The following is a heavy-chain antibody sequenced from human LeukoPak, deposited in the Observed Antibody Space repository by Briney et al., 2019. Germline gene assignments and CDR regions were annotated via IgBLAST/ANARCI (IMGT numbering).Heavy chain of an antibody. CDR3: ARQIASAGTAGFDF. V-gene: IGHV4-4*07. D-gene: IGHD6-13*01. CDR1: GGSISSYY. Sequence: SETLSLTCTVSGGSISSYYWSCIRQPAGKGLEWIGRIYSTGSTNYNPSLKSRVTMSVDTPKNQFSLRLRSVTAADTAVYYCARQIASAGTAGFDFWGQGALVTVSS. CDR2: IYSTGST. J-gene: IGHJ4*02.